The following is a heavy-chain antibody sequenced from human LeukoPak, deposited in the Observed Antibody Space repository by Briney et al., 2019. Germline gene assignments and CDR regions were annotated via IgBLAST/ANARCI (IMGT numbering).Heavy chain of an antibody. CDR1: GYSISSGYY. CDR2: IYHSGST. D-gene: IGHD2-2*01. CDR3: ARVRYCSSTSCSTFDL. V-gene: IGHV4-38-2*02. Sequence: SETLCLTCTVSGYSISSGYYWGLIRHPPGKVLEWIGSIYHSGSTYYNPSLKSRVTISVDTSKNQFSLKLSSVTAADTAVYYCARVRYCSSTSCSTFDLWGRGTLVTVSS. J-gene: IGHJ2*01.